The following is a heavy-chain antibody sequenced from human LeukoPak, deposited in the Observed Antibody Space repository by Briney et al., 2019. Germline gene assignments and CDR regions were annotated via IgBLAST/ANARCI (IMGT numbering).Heavy chain of an antibody. D-gene: IGHD1-26*01. V-gene: IGHV4-34*01. CDR1: GGSFSGYY. Sequence: SETLSLTCAVYGGSFSGYYWSWIRQPPGKGLEWIGEINHSGSTYYNPSLKSRVTISVDTSKNQFSLKLSSVTAADTAVYYCARVGSEYSGSLPRDYWGQGTLVTVSS. J-gene: IGHJ4*02. CDR3: ARVGSEYSGSLPRDY. CDR2: INHSGST.